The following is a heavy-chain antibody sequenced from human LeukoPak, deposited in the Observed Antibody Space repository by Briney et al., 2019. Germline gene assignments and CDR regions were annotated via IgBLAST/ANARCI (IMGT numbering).Heavy chain of an antibody. Sequence: PGGSLRLSCAASGFTLSSYWMSWVRQAPGKGLEWVANIKQDESEKYYVDYLKGRFTIYRDNAKNSLYLQMNSLRAEDTAVYYCARDKIEGATKLDYWGQGILVTVSS. CDR2: IKQDESEK. J-gene: IGHJ4*02. V-gene: IGHV3-7*01. CDR3: ARDKIEGATKLDY. CDR1: GFTLSSYW. D-gene: IGHD1-1*01.